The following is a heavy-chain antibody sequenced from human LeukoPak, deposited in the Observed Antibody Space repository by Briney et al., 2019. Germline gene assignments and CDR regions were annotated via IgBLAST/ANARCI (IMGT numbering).Heavy chain of an antibody. Sequence: ASVKVSCTASGYTFTGYAINWVRQAPGQGLEWMGWINTNTGNPTYAQGFTGRFVFSLDTSVSTAYLQISSLKAEDTAVYYCAREGIEITMIDWGQGTLVTVSS. D-gene: IGHD3-22*01. CDR2: INTNTGNP. V-gene: IGHV7-4-1*02. CDR1: GYTFTGYA. J-gene: IGHJ4*02. CDR3: AREGIEITMID.